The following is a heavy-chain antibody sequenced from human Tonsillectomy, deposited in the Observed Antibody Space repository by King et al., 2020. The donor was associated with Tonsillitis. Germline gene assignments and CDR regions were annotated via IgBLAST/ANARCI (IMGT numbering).Heavy chain of an antibody. Sequence: QLVQSGAEVKKPGESLKISCRVSGYTFTDHWIGWVRQMPGKGLEWMGIIYPADSDIRYSPSFQSQVTISVDKSNTTAFLQWSSLKTSDSAMYYCATPPTYCVDNGCFPQLHFDHWGQGTLVTVSS. V-gene: IGHV5-51*01. D-gene: IGHD2-21*01. CDR2: IYPADSDI. CDR1: GYTFTDHW. J-gene: IGHJ4*02. CDR3: ATPPTYCVDNGCFPQLHFDH.